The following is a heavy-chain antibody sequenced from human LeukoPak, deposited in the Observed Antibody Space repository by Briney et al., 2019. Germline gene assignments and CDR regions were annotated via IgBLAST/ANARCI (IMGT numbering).Heavy chain of an antibody. CDR2: ISKSGSTI. J-gene: IGHJ6*02. CDR3: ASFSDV. CDR1: GFTVSSYA. V-gene: IGHV3-48*03. Sequence: GGSLRLSCAASGFTVSSYAMNWVRQAPGKGLEWVSYISKSGSTIYYADSVKGRFTISRDNAKNSLSLQMNSLRAEDTAVYYCASFSDVWGQGTTVTVSS. D-gene: IGHD3-3*01.